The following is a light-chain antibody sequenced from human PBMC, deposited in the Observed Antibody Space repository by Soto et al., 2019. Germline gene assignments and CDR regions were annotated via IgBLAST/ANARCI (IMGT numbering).Light chain of an antibody. J-gene: IGKJ4*01. CDR1: QSISSY. V-gene: IGKV1-39*01. CDR3: QQLYSYPLT. CDR2: TAS. Sequence: DIQMTQSPSSLSASVGDRVTITCRASQSISSYLNWYQQKPGKAPKLLIYTASTLQSGVPSRFSGSGSGPEFTLTIPSLQPEDFAAYYCQQLYSYPLTFGGGTKV.